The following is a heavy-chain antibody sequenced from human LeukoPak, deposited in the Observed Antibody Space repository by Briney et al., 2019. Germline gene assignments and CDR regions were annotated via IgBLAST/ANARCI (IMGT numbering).Heavy chain of an antibody. V-gene: IGHV4-59*01. CDR2: LYNGGST. D-gene: IGHD4-23*01. CDR3: ARVYGGGIDY. J-gene: IGHJ4*02. Sequence: PSETLSLTCTVSGGSISSYYWSWIRQTPGKGLEWIGYLYNGGSTNYNPSLKSRVTISADTSRNQYSLRLRSLTAADTAVYYCARVYGGGIDYWGQGTLVTVSS. CDR1: GGSISSYY.